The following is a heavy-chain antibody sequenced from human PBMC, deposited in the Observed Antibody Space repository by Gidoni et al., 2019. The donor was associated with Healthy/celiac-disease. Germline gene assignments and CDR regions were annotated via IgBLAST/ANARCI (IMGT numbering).Heavy chain of an antibody. D-gene: IGHD1-26*01. V-gene: IGHV4-59*01. CDR1: GGSISSYY. J-gene: IGHJ6*02. CDR3: ARDSLSDIGNYYNQKDYYGMDV. Sequence: QVQLQESGPGLVKPSETLSLTCTASGGSISSYYWSWIRQPPGKGLEWIGYIYYSGSTNYNPSLKSRVTISVDTSKNQFSLKLSSVTAADTAVYYCARDSLSDIGNYYNQKDYYGMDVWGQGTTVTVSS. CDR2: IYYSGST.